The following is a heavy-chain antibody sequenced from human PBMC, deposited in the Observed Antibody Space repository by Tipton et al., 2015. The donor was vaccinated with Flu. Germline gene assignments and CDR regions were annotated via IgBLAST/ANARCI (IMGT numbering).Heavy chain of an antibody. V-gene: IGHV4-59*01. D-gene: IGHD7-27*01. CDR3: ARRAWGPDY. Sequence: LRLSCTVSGGSISSYYWSWIRQPPGKGLEWIGYIYYSGSTNYNPSLKSRVTISVDTSKNQFSLKLSSVTAADTAVYYCARRAWGPDYWGQGTLVTVSS. CDR1: GGSISSYY. J-gene: IGHJ4*02. CDR2: IYYSGST.